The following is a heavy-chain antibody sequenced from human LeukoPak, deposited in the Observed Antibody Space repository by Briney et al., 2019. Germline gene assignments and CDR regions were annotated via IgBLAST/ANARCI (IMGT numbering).Heavy chain of an antibody. Sequence: SVTLSLTCTVYGGSFSGYYWSWIRQPPGKGLEWIGEINHSGSTNYNPSLKSRVTISVDASRTQFSLKLSSVTAADTAVYYCARYIPAAGFDYWGQGTLVTVSS. CDR2: INHSGST. CDR3: ARYIPAAGFDY. J-gene: IGHJ4*02. CDR1: GGSFSGYY. D-gene: IGHD6-13*01. V-gene: IGHV4-34*01.